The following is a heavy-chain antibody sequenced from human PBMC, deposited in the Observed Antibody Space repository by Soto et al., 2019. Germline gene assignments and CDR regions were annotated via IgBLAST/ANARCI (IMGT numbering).Heavy chain of an antibody. D-gene: IGHD3-10*01. CDR3: ARDRGGFDS. V-gene: IGHV1-18*01. J-gene: IGHJ4*02. CDR2: ISPYNGNT. Sequence: QVQVVQSGVEVKKPGASVKVSCKTSGYTFTNYGVSWVRQAPGQGLEWMGWISPYNGNTKYAQKFQGRVTLTADTSTNTANMDLRSLRSDDTAVYYCARDRGGFDSWGQGTLLTVSS. CDR1: GYTFTNYG.